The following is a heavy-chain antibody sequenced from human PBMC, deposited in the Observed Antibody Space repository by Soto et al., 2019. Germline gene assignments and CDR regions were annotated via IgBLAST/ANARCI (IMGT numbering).Heavy chain of an antibody. CDR2: ISSSSSTI. CDR3: ARDNPRLRLHAFDI. J-gene: IGHJ3*02. V-gene: IGHV3-48*01. Sequence: GGSLRLSCAASGFTFSSYSMNWVRQAPGKGLEWVSYISSSSSTIYYADSVKGRFTISRDNAKNSLYLQMNSLRAEDTAVYYCARDNPRLRLHAFDIWGQGTMVTVSS. D-gene: IGHD5-12*01. CDR1: GFTFSSYS.